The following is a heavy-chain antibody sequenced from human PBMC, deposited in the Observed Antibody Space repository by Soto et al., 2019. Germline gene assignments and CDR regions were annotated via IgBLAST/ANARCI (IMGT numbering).Heavy chain of an antibody. CDR3: AKDGRSAILTGYYSWFDP. D-gene: IGHD3-9*01. CDR1: GFTFSSYG. CDR2: ISYDGSNK. Sequence: PGGSLRLSCAASGFTFSSYGMHWVRQAPGKGLEWVAVISYDGSNKYYADSVKGRFTISRDNSKNTLYLQMNSLRAEDTAVYYCAKDGRSAILTGYYSWFDPWGQGTLVTVSS. V-gene: IGHV3-30*18. J-gene: IGHJ5*02.